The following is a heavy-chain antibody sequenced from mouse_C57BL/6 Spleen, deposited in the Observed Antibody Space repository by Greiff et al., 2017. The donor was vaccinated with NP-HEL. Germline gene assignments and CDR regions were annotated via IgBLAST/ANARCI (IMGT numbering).Heavy chain of an antibody. CDR1: GYTFTSYG. V-gene: IGHV1-58*01. Sequence: VQLQQSGAELVRPGSSVKMSCKTSGYTFTSYGINWVKQRPGQGLEWIGYIYLGNGYTEYNEKFKGKATLTSDTSSSTAYMQLSSLTSEDSAIYFCARGEPYFDYWGQGTTLTVSS. J-gene: IGHJ2*01. CDR2: IYLGNGYT. CDR3: ARGEPYFDY.